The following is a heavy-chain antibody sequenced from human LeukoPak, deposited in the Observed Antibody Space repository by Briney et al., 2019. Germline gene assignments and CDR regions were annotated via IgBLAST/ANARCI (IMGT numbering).Heavy chain of an antibody. CDR2: IYTSGST. V-gene: IGHV4-4*07. D-gene: IGHD4-17*01. CDR1: GGSISSYY. J-gene: IGHJ4*02. Sequence: SETLSLTRTVSGGSISSYYWSWIRQPAGKGLEWIGRIYTSGSTNYNPSLKSRVTMSVDTSKNQFSLKLSSVTAADTAVYYCARGGFTVTTGYFDYWGQGTLVTVSS. CDR3: ARGGFTVTTGYFDY.